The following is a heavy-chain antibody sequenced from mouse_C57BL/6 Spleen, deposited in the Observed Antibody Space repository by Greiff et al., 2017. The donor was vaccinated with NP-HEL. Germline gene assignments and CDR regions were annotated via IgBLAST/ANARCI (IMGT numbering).Heavy chain of an antibody. V-gene: IGHV1-64*01. CDR2: IHPNSGST. CDR3: TCTTVVVDGYFDV. J-gene: IGHJ1*03. Sequence: VQLQQSGAELVKPGASVKLSCKASGYTFTSYWMHWVKQRPGQGLEWIGMIHPNSGSTNYNEKFKSKATLTVDKSSSTAYMQLSSLTSEDSAVYYCTCTTVVVDGYFDVWGTGTTVTVSS. D-gene: IGHD1-1*01. CDR1: GYTFTSYW.